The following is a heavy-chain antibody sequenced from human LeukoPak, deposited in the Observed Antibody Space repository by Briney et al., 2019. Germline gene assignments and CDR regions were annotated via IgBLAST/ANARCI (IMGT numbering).Heavy chain of an antibody. CDR2: IYYSGST. Sequence: SETLSLTCTVSGGSISSSSYYWGWIRQPPGKGLEWIGSIYYSGSTYYNPSLKSRVTISVDTSKNQFSLKLSSVTAADTAVYYCARGRPRVNDYWGQGTLVTVSS. V-gene: IGHV4-39*07. CDR3: ARGRPRVNDY. J-gene: IGHJ4*02. CDR1: GGSISSSSYY. D-gene: IGHD4-23*01.